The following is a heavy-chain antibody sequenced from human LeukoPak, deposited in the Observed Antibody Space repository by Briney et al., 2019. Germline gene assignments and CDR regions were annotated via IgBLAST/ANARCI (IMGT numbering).Heavy chain of an antibody. CDR2: IYTSGST. Sequence: PSETLSLTCTVSGGSISSYYWSWIRQPAGKGLEWIGRIYTSGSTNYNPSLKSRVTMSVDTSKNQFSLKLSSVTAADTAAYYCARDRLRAAAGRGGNWFDPWGQGTLVTVSS. V-gene: IGHV4-4*07. CDR1: GGSISSYY. CDR3: ARDRLRAAAGRGGNWFDP. J-gene: IGHJ5*02. D-gene: IGHD6-13*01.